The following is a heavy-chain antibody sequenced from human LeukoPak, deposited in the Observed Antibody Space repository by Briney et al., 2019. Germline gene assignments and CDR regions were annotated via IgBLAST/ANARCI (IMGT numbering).Heavy chain of an antibody. CDR2: INHSGST. Sequence: PSETLSLTCAVYGGSFSGYYWSWIRQPPGKGLEWIGEINHSGSTNYNPSLKSQVTISIDTSKNQFSLKLSSVTAADTAVYYCAGSLWFGESWGQGTLVTVSS. CDR1: GGSFSGYY. D-gene: IGHD3-10*01. CDR3: AGSLWFGES. V-gene: IGHV4-34*01. J-gene: IGHJ5*02.